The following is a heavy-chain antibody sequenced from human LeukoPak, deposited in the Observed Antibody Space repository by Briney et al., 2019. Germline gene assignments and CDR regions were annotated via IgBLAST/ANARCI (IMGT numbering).Heavy chain of an antibody. CDR3: ARGPPKYCSGGSCYSNPYGMDV. J-gene: IGHJ6*02. CDR2: IYQSGST. V-gene: IGHV4-30-2*01. CDR1: GGSISSGAFS. D-gene: IGHD2-15*01. Sequence: PSETLSLTCAVSGGSISSGAFSWSWIRQPPGKGLEWIGYIYQSGSTYYNPSLKSRVTISVDRSNNQFSLNLRSVTAADTAVYYCARGPPKYCSGGSCYSNPYGMDVWGQGTTVTVSS.